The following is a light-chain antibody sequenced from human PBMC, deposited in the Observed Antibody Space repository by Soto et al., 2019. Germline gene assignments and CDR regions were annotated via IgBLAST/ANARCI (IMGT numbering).Light chain of an antibody. CDR1: SSNIGAGYE. Sequence: QSVLTQPPSVSEAPGQRVTISCTGSSSNIGAGYEAHWYQQVPGTAPKLLIYENNNRPSGVPDRFSGSKSGTSASLAITGLQDEDEAEYYCQSYDSSLSAYVFGTGNKLTVL. J-gene: IGLJ1*01. CDR3: QSYDSSLSAYV. CDR2: ENN. V-gene: IGLV1-40*01.